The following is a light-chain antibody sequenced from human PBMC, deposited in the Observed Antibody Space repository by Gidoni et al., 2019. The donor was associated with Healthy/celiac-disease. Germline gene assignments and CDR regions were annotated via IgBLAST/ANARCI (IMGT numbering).Light chain of an antibody. J-gene: IGKJ2*01. V-gene: IGKV3-15*01. CDR3: QQYNNWRLYT. CDR1: QSVSSN. CDR2: GAS. Sequence: EIVMKQPPATLSVSPGERATRSCRASQSVSSNLAWYQQKPGQAPRLLIYGASTRAPGIPAWFSGSGSGTEFTLTISSLQSEDFAVYYCQQYNNWRLYTFXQXTKLEIK.